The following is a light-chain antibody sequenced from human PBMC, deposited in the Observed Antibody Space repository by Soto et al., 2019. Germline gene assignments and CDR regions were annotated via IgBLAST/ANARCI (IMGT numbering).Light chain of an antibody. CDR1: QSVIYGSNNKNY. J-gene: IGKJ2*01. CDR3: QQYYSTPYT. Sequence: DIVMTQSPDSLAVSLGERATINCKSSQSVIYGSNNKNYLAWYQQKPGQPPKLLIYWASTRESGVPDRFSGSGSGTDFTLNISSLQAEDVAVYYCQQYYSTPYTFGQGTKLEIK. V-gene: IGKV4-1*01. CDR2: WAS.